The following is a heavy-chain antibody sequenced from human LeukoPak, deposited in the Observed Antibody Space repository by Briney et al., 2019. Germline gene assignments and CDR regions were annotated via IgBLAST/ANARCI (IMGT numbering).Heavy chain of an antibody. J-gene: IGHJ6*02. CDR1: GFTLRYYQ. Sequence: GGSLRLSCATSGFTLRYYQMNWVRQAPGKGLEWVSYINVVNGAIYYADSVKGRFTISGDIATNSVYLQMNSLRAEDTALYYCVRDGNRGYDMAVWGQGTAVTVSS. D-gene: IGHD3-10*01. CDR3: VRDGNRGYDMAV. V-gene: IGHV3-48*01. CDR2: INVVNGAI.